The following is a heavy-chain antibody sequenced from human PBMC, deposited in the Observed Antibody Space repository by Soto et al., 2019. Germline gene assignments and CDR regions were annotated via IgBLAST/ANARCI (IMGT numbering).Heavy chain of an antibody. D-gene: IGHD3-3*01. V-gene: IGHV3-30*18. J-gene: IGHJ4*02. CDR3: AKDLGDFWSGYYSLDPNFDY. CDR2: ISYDGSNK. CDR1: GFTFSSYG. Sequence: QVQLVESGGGVVQPGRSLRLSCAASGFTFSSYGMHWVRQAPGKGLEWVAVISYDGSNKYYADSVKGRFTISRDNSKNTLYLQMNSLRAEDTAVYYCAKDLGDFWSGYYSLDPNFDYWGQGTLVTVSS.